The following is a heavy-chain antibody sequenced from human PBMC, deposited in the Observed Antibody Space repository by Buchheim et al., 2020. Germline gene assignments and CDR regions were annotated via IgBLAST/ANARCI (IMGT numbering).Heavy chain of an antibody. Sequence: QVQLQESGPGLVKPSQTLSLTCTVSGGSISSGSYYWSWIRQPAGKGLEWIGRIYTSGSTNYTPSLKIRVTIYVDTSKNQFSLKLSSVTAADTAVYYCARSPKGHLGELSLFDYWGQGTL. V-gene: IGHV4-61*02. CDR1: GGSISSGSYY. J-gene: IGHJ4*02. CDR2: IYTSGST. D-gene: IGHD3-16*02. CDR3: ARSPKGHLGELSLFDY.